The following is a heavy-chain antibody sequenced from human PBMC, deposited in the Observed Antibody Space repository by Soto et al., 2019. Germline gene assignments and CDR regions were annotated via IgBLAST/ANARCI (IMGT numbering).Heavy chain of an antibody. Sequence: SETLSLTCTVSGGSISSYYWSWIRQPPGKGLEWIGYIYYSGSTNYNPSLKSRVTISVDTSKNQFSLKLSSVTAADTAVYYCARDKITGSFDYWGQGTLVIVSS. D-gene: IGHD2-8*02. CDR3: ARDKITGSFDY. J-gene: IGHJ4*02. CDR1: GGSISSYY. V-gene: IGHV4-59*01. CDR2: IYYSGST.